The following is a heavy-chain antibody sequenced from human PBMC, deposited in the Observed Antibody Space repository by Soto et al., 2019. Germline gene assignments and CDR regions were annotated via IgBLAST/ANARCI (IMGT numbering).Heavy chain of an antibody. Sequence: ASVKVSCKASGGTFSSYAISWVRQAPGQGLEWMGGIIPIFGTANYAQKFQGRVTITADESTSTAYMELSSLRSEDTAVYYCARSFHDYGDYFPRVDYWGQGTLVTVSS. CDR2: IIPIFGTA. CDR1: GGTFSSYA. J-gene: IGHJ4*02. D-gene: IGHD4-17*01. V-gene: IGHV1-69*13. CDR3: ARSFHDYGDYFPRVDY.